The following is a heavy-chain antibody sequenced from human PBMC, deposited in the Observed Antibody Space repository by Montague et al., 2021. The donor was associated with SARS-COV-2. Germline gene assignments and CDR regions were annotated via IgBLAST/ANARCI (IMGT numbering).Heavy chain of an antibody. V-gene: IGHV4-59*01. CDR1: GGSISGYY. D-gene: IGHD2-15*01. J-gene: IGHJ6*02. CDR3: ARDLSCSGGSCYARGLDV. CDR2: IYYSGST. Sequence: SETLSLTRTVSGGSISGYYWSWIRQHPGKGLEWIGYIYYSGSTNYNPSLKSRVTISVDTSKNQFSLKLSSVTAADTAVYYCARDLSCSGGSCYARGLDVWGQGTTVTVSS.